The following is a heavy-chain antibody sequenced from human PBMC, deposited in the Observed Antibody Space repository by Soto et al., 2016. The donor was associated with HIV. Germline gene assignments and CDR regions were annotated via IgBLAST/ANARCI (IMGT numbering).Heavy chain of an antibody. D-gene: IGHD3-10*01. CDR2: IYSGGST. V-gene: IGHV3-53*01. Sequence: EVQLVESGEAWSSLGSLRLSCAASGFTVSSNYMSWVRQAPGKGLEWVSVIYSGGSTYYADSVKGRFTISRDNSKNTLYLQMNSLRAEDTAVYYCAREGRGLDYWGQGTLVTVSS. CDR3: AREGRGLDY. CDR1: GFTVSSNY. J-gene: IGHJ4*02.